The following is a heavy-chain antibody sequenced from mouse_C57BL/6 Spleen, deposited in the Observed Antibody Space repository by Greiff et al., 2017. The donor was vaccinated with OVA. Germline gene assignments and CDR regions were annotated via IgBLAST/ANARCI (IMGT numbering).Heavy chain of an antibody. V-gene: IGHV10-3*01. J-gene: IGHJ1*03. Sequence: EVQVVESGGGLVQPKGSLKLSCAASGFTFNTYAMHWVRQAPGKGLEWVARIRSKSSNYATYYADSVKDRFTISRDDSQSMLYLQMNNLKTEDTAMYDCVRDYYGSSYGYFDVWGTGTTVTVAS. D-gene: IGHD1-1*01. CDR2: IRSKSSNYAT. CDR3: VRDYYGSSYGYFDV. CDR1: GFTFNTYA.